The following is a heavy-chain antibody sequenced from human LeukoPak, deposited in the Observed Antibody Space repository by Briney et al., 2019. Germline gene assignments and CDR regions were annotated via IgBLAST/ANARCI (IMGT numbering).Heavy chain of an antibody. V-gene: IGHV3-53*01. D-gene: IGHD1-26*01. CDR1: GFTVSSTY. J-gene: IGHJ2*01. CDR3: ARSPILGYWYFDL. CDR2: IYSGGNT. Sequence: GGSLRLSCTVAGFTVSSTYMTWVRQAPEKGLEWVSIIYSGGNTYYADSVSGRFTISRDNSKNTVYLQMNSLRADDTAVYYCARSPILGYWYFDLWGRGTLVTVSS.